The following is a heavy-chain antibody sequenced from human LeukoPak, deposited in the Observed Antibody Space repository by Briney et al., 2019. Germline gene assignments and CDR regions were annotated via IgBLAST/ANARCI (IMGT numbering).Heavy chain of an antibody. CDR3: ARGVYYYSYLDV. V-gene: IGHV4-59*01. CDR2: IYYSGST. Sequence: SETLSLTCTVSGGSISTYYWSWIRQPPGKGLEWIGYIYYSGSTNYNPSLKSRVTISVDTSKNQFSLKLNSVSAADTAVYYRARGVYYYSYLDVWGKGKTATVS. J-gene: IGHJ6*03. CDR1: GGSISTYY.